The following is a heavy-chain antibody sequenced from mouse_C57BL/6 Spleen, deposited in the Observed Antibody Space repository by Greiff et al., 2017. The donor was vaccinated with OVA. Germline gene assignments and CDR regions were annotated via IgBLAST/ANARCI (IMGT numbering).Heavy chain of an antibody. CDR2: IHPNSGST. J-gene: IGHJ4*01. CDR3: ARPGYYAMDY. V-gene: IGHV1-64*01. Sequence: VKLQQPGAELVKPGASVKLSCKASGYTFTSYWMHWVKQRPGQGLEWIGMIHPNSGSTNYNEKFKSKATLTVDKSSSTAYMQLSSLTSEDSAVYYCARPGYYAMDYWGQGTSVTVSS. CDR1: GYTFTSYW.